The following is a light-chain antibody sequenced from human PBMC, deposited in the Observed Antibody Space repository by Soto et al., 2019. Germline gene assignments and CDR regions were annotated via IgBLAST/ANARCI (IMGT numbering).Light chain of an antibody. CDR2: DAS. CDR3: QQYAGSPWT. J-gene: IGKJ1*01. V-gene: IGKV3-11*01. CDR1: QSVFSY. Sequence: DIVLTQSPATLSLSPGERGTLXCRASQSVFSYLAWFQQNPGQAPRLLIYDASNRATGIPARFSGSGSGTDFTRTISRLEPEDFAVYYGQQYAGSPWTFGQGTKVDIK.